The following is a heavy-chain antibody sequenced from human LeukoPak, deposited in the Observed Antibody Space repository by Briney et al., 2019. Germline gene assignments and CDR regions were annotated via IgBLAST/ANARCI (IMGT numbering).Heavy chain of an antibody. CDR3: ARGGAGGIAAAGTDNWFDP. CDR1: GGTFSSYA. J-gene: IGHJ5*02. V-gene: IGHV1-69*05. D-gene: IGHD6-13*01. CDR2: IIPIFGTA. Sequence: SVKASCKASGGTFSSYAISWVRQAPGQGLEWMGGIIPIFGTANYAQKFQGRVTITTDESTSTAYMELSSLRSEDTAVCYCARGGAGGIAAAGTDNWFDPWGQGTLVTVSS.